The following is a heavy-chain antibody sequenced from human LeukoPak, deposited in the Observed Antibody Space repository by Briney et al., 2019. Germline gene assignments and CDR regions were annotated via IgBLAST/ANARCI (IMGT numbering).Heavy chain of an antibody. CDR2: ISSSSSYI. CDR1: GFTFSSYS. J-gene: IGHJ3*02. Sequence: GGSLRLSCAASGFTFSSYSMNWVRQAPGKGLEWVSSISSSSSYIYYADSVKGRFTISRDNAKNSLYLQMNSLRAEDTAVYYCARDPPRLPGLDAFDIWGQGTMVTVSS. CDR3: ARDPPRLPGLDAFDI. V-gene: IGHV3-21*01.